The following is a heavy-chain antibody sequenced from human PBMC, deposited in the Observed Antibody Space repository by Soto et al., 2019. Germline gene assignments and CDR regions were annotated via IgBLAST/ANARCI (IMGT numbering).Heavy chain of an antibody. V-gene: IGHV4-34*01. D-gene: IGHD6-13*01. CDR2: INHSGST. J-gene: IGHJ5*02. CDR1: GGSFSGYY. Sequence: PSETLSLTCAVYGGSFSGYYWSWIREPPGKGLEWIGEINHSGSTNYNPSLKSRVTISVDTSKNQFSLKLSSVTAADTAVYSGARGRTLGVLAREAAAGTWAISDPWGQGTMVTVSS. CDR3: ARGRTLGVLAREAAAGTWAISDP.